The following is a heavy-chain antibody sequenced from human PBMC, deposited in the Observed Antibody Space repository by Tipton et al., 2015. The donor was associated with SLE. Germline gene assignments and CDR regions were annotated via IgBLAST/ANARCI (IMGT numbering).Heavy chain of an antibody. CDR2: ISYDGSNK. Sequence: SLRLSCAASGFTFSSYAMHWVRQAPGKGLEWVAVISYDGSNKYYADSVKGRFTISRDNPKNTLYLQMNSLRAEDTAVYYCAGARLHAFDIWGQGTMVTVSS. CDR3: AGARLHAFDI. CDR1: GFTFSSYA. V-gene: IGHV3-30-3*01. J-gene: IGHJ3*02. D-gene: IGHD5/OR15-5a*01.